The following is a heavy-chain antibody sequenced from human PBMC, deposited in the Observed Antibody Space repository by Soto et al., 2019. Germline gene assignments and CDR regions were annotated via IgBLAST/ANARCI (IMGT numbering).Heavy chain of an antibody. Sequence: SSVKVSCKASGGTFSSYSISWVRQAPGQGLEWMGGIIPIFGTANYAQKFQGRVTITADESTSTAYMELSSLRSEDMAVYYCAMFRRDGYNFYYYYGMDVWGQGTTVTVSS. V-gene: IGHV1-69*13. CDR2: IIPIFGTA. D-gene: IGHD1-1*01. J-gene: IGHJ6*02. CDR1: GGTFSSYS. CDR3: AMFRRDGYNFYYYYGMDV.